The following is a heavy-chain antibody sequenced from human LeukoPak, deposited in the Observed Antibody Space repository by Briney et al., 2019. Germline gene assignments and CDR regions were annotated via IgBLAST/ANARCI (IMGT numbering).Heavy chain of an antibody. D-gene: IGHD2-2*01. CDR2: INPNDGDT. CDR1: GYTFTDYY. V-gene: IGHV1-2*02. Sequence: ASVKVSCKASGYTFTDYYMHWVRQAPGQGFEWMGWINPNDGDTNYAQKLQGRVTMTRDTSISTAHMEVSRLRSDDTAVYYCARANFLYCSSTTCLFDYWGQGTLVTVSS. J-gene: IGHJ4*02. CDR3: ARANFLYCSSTTCLFDY.